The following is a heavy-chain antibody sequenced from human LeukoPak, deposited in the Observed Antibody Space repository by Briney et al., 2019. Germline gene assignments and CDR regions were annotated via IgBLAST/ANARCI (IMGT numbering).Heavy chain of an antibody. V-gene: IGHV1-2*02. CDR3: ARGAPSPPLWFGESNPRPFDY. J-gene: IGHJ4*02. CDR2: INPNSGGT. D-gene: IGHD3-10*01. Sequence: ASVKVSCKASGYTFTVYYMHWVRQAPGQGLEWMGWINPNSGGTNYAQKFQGRVTMTRDTSISTAYMELSRLRSDDTAVYYCARGAPSPPLWFGESNPRPFDYWGQGTLVTVSS. CDR1: GYTFTVYY.